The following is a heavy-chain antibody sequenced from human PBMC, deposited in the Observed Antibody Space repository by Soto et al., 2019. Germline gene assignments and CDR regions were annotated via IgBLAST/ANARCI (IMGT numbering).Heavy chain of an antibody. Sequence: QVQLVESGGGVVQPGRSLRLSCAASGFTFSSYGMHWVRQAPGKGLEWVAVIWFDGSKKYYADSVKGRFTISKDNSKNTLYLQINSLRAEYTAVYYCARYGQLALDYWGQGTLVTVSS. CDR3: ARYGQLALDY. CDR1: GFTFSSYG. D-gene: IGHD6-13*01. J-gene: IGHJ4*02. V-gene: IGHV3-33*01. CDR2: IWFDGSKK.